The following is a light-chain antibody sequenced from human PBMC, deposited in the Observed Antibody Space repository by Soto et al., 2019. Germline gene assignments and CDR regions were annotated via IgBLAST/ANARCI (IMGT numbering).Light chain of an antibody. CDR3: QQSYSSPYT. V-gene: IGKV1-39*01. CDR2: ITS. Sequence: DIQMTQSPSSLSASVGDRLTLTCRSSRTISTFLNWYQQKPGKAPKLLINITSNLQTGVPSRGSGSGSGTHLTLNIPSLQREHFATYYCQQSYSSPYTFGHRTRV. J-gene: IGKJ3*01. CDR1: RTISTF.